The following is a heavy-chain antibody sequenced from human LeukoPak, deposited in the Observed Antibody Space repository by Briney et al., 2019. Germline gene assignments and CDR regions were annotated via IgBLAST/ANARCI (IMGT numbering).Heavy chain of an antibody. CDR1: GFTFSSYA. CDR2: ISSNGGST. Sequence: GGSLRLSCAASGFTFSSYAMHWVRQAPGKGLEYVSAISSNGGSTYYANSVKGRFTISRDNSKNTLYLQMGSLRAEDMAVYYCARDPWPSVATISYYFDYWGQGTLVTVSS. D-gene: IGHD5-12*01. CDR3: ARDPWPSVATISYYFDY. J-gene: IGHJ4*02. V-gene: IGHV3-64*01.